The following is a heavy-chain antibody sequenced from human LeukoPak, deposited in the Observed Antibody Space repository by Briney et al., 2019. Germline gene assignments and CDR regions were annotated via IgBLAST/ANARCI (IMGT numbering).Heavy chain of an antibody. CDR2: INPNSGGT. D-gene: IGHD2-15*01. V-gene: IGHV1-2*02. CDR1: GDTFTGYY. J-gene: IGHJ4*01. Sequence: GASVKVSCKASGDTFTGYYMHWVRQAPGQGLEWMGWINPNSGGTNYAQRFQGRVTMTRDTSISTAYMELSMLRSDDTAVYYCATSRAPMVVVALGYWGYGTLVTVFS. CDR3: ATSRAPMVVVALGY.